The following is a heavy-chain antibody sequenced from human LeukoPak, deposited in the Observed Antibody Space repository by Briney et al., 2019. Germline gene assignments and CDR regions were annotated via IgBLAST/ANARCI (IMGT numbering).Heavy chain of an antibody. CDR1: GYTFTGYY. CDR2: INPNSGGT. CDR3: ATLSTVSKHFDY. D-gene: IGHD4-11*01. Sequence: ASVKVSCKASGYTFTGYYMHWERQAPGQGLEWMGWINPNSGGTNYAQKFQGWVTMTRDTSISTAYMELSRLRSDDTAVYYCATLSTVSKHFDYWGQGTLVTVSS. V-gene: IGHV1-2*04. J-gene: IGHJ4*02.